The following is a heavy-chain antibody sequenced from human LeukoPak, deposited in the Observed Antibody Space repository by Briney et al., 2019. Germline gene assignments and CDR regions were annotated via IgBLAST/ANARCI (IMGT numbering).Heavy chain of an antibody. CDR2: IRFDGSNK. J-gene: IGHJ5*02. V-gene: IGHV3-30*02. CDR1: GFTFSSYG. Sequence: GGSLRLSCAASGFTFSSYGMHWVRQAPGQGLEWVAFIRFDGSNKYYADSVKGRFTISRDNSKNTLYLQMNSLRGEDTAVYYCAKGLLRFLEWSFDPWGQGTLVTVSS. D-gene: IGHD3-3*01. CDR3: AKGLLRFLEWSFDP.